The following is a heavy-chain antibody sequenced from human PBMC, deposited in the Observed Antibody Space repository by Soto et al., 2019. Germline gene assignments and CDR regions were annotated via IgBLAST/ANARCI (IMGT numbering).Heavy chain of an antibody. Sequence: GGSLRLSCAASGFILSSYSIHWVRQAPGKGLEWVAVISFDGNTQYYGDSVKGRFIVSRDNSKNILYLQMNYLRAEDTAVYYCAKVSRATRVSIPDFDYWGQGTLVTVSS. CDR1: GFILSSYS. J-gene: IGHJ4*02. CDR3: AKVSRATRVSIPDFDY. V-gene: IGHV3-30-3*01. D-gene: IGHD3-10*01. CDR2: ISFDGNTQ.